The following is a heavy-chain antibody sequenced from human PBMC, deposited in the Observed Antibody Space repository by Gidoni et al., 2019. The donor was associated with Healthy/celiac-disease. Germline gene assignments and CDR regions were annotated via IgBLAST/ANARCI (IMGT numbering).Heavy chain of an antibody. V-gene: IGHV3-23*01. Sequence: EVQLLESGGGLVQPGGSLSLSCAASGFTFSSSALSWVRQAPGKGLAWVSAISGSGGSTYYADSVKGRFTISRDNSKNTLYLQMNSLRAEDTAVYYCAKGGKMCSGGSCYSPNFDYWGQGTLVTVSS. J-gene: IGHJ4*02. CDR2: ISGSGGST. CDR1: GFTFSSSA. CDR3: AKGGKMCSGGSCYSPNFDY. D-gene: IGHD2-15*01.